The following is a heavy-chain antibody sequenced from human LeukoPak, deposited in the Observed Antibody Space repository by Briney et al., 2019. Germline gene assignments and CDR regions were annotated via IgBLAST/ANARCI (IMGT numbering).Heavy chain of an antibody. D-gene: IGHD2/OR15-2a*01. Sequence: PSETLSLTCTVSGGSISSGGYYWSWIRQHPGKGLEWIGYIYYSGSTYYNPSLKSRVTISVDTSKNQFSLKLSSVTAADTAVYYCARDSTHYYYYGMDVWGQGTTVTASS. CDR2: IYYSGST. J-gene: IGHJ6*02. CDR3: ARDSTHYYYYGMDV. V-gene: IGHV4-31*03. CDR1: GGSISSGGYY.